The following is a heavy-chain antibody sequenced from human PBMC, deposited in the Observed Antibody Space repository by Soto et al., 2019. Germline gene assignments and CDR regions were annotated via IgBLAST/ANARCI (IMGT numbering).Heavy chain of an antibody. V-gene: IGHV4-59*01. CDR2: IYYSGST. Sequence: SETLSLTCSVSCDSISSYYWSWIRQPPGKGLEWIGYIYYSGSTNYNPSLKSRVTISVDTSKNQFSLKLSSVTAADTAVYYCVRGDGSESSYYYYGMDVWGQGTTVTVSS. CDR3: VRGDGSESSYYYYGMDV. CDR1: CDSISSYY. D-gene: IGHD3-10*01. J-gene: IGHJ6*02.